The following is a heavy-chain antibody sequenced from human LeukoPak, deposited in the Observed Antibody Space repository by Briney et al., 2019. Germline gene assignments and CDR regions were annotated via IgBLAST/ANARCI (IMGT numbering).Heavy chain of an antibody. D-gene: IGHD2-15*01. CDR3: ARDGYCSGGSCHGAHFDY. CDR2: ISSSGSTI. Sequence: PGGSLRLSCAASGFTFSDYYMSWIRQAPGKGLEWVSYISSSGSTIYYADSVKGRFTISRDNAKNSLYLQMNSLRAEDTAVYYCARDGYCSGGSCHGAHFDYWGQGTLVTVSS. CDR1: GFTFSDYY. V-gene: IGHV3-11*01. J-gene: IGHJ4*02.